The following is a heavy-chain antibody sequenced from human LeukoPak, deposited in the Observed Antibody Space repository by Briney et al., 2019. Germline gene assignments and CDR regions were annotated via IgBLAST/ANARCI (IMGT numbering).Heavy chain of an antibody. D-gene: IGHD2-15*01. CDR1: GGSISSYY. CDR2: IYYSGST. V-gene: IGHV4-59*01. J-gene: IGHJ3*02. Sequence: PSETLSLTCTVSGGSISSYYWSWIRQPPGKGLEWIGYIYYSGSTNYNPSLKSRVTISVDTSKNQFSLKLSSVTAADTAVYYCARDTPQVEGTFDIWGQGTMVTVSS. CDR3: ARDTPQVEGTFDI.